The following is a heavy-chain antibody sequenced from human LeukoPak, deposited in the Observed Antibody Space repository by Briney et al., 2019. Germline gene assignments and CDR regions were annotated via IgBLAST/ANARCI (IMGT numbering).Heavy chain of an antibody. CDR2: IYYSGRT. J-gene: IGHJ4*02. Sequence: SETLSLTCTVPGGSISSYYWSWIRQPPGKGLEWIGYIYYSGRTICNPSLKSRVTIPVDTSKNQFSLKLSSVTAADTAVYYCARLSGWYDGGFDYWGQGTLVTVSS. CDR3: ARLSGWYDGGFDY. D-gene: IGHD6-19*01. V-gene: IGHV4-59*08. CDR1: GGSISSYY.